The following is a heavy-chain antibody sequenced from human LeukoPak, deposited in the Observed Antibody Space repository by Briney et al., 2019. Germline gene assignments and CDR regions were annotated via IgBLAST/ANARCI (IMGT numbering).Heavy chain of an antibody. CDR3: ACRDG. CDR2: VHNSGT. CDR1: GGSISSYY. Sequence: SETLSLTCIVSGGSISSYYWRWIRQPPGKGLEWIGYVHNSGTNYNPSLKSRVTISVDTSKNQFSLRLSSVTAADTAVYYCACRDGWGPGTLVTVSS. D-gene: IGHD4-17*01. J-gene: IGHJ4*02. V-gene: IGHV4-59*08.